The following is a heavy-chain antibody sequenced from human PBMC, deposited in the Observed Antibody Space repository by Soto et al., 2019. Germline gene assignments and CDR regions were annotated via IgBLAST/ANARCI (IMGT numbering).Heavy chain of an antibody. Sequence: QVQLVQSGAEVKKPGASVKVSCKASGYTFTSYYMHWVRQAPGQGLEWMGIINPSGGSTSYAQKFQGRVTMTRDTSTSTVYMELSSLRSEDTAVYYCARGFRLGIAAAKNWFDPWGQGTLFTVSS. D-gene: IGHD6-13*01. CDR3: ARGFRLGIAAAKNWFDP. V-gene: IGHV1-46*01. J-gene: IGHJ5*02. CDR1: GYTFTSYY. CDR2: INPSGGST.